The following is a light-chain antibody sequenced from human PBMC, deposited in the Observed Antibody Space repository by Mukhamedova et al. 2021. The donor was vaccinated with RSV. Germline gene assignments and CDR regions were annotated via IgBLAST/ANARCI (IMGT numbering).Light chain of an antibody. Sequence: CQGDSLRSYYASWYQQKPGQAPVLVIYGKNNRPSGIPDRFSGSSSGNTASLTITGAQAEDEADYYCNSRDSSGNHEVFGTGTKAT. CDR2: GKN. CDR3: NSRDSSGNHEV. J-gene: IGLJ1*01. V-gene: IGLV3-19*01. CDR1: SLRSYY.